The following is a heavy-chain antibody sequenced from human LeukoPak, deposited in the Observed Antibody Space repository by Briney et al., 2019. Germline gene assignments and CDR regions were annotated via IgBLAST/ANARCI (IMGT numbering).Heavy chain of an antibody. D-gene: IGHD3-22*01. Sequence: GESLKISCKGSGYSFTTYYINWVRQMPGKGLEWMGRIDPSDSYTNYSPSFQGHVTISADKSISTAYLQWRSLKASDTAMYYYTRGVDSSAYLWGQGTLVTVSS. CDR1: GYSFTTYY. J-gene: IGHJ4*02. CDR3: TRGVDSSAYL. V-gene: IGHV5-10-1*01. CDR2: IDPSDSYT.